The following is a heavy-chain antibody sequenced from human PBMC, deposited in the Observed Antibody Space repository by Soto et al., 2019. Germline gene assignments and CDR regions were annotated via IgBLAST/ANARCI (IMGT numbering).Heavy chain of an antibody. CDR3: ARDGYDGSGSPYPDY. CDR2: IYYLGST. D-gene: IGHD3-10*01. Sequence: SETLSLTCSVSGGSVSEYFRSWIRQSPGKGLEWIGYIYYLGSTDYNPSLKSRVTISVDTSKRQFSLRLTSVTAADTAVYYCARDGYDGSGSPYPDYWGPGTQVTVSS. J-gene: IGHJ4*02. V-gene: IGHV4-59*02. CDR1: GGSVSEYF.